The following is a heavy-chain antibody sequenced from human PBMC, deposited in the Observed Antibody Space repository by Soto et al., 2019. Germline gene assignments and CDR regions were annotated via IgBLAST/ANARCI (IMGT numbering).Heavy chain of an antibody. D-gene: IGHD2-2*01. CDR2: IYPGDSDT. CDR3: ARLARLWMDRNIVVVVPAAYWYFDL. V-gene: IGHV5-51*01. Sequence: GESLKISCKGSGYSFTSYWIGWVRQMPGKGLEWMGIIYPGDSDTRYSPSFQGQVTISAGKSISTAYLQWSRLKASDTAMYYCARLARLWMDRNIVVVVPAAYWYFDLWGRGTLVTVSS. CDR1: GYSFTSYW. J-gene: IGHJ2*01.